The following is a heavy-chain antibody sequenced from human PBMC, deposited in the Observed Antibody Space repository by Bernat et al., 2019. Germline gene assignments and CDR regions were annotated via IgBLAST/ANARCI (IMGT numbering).Heavy chain of an antibody. V-gene: IGHV3-30*04. CDR2: ISVDGSGT. CDR3: TREGHSSGRCGAYDL. J-gene: IGHJ3*01. Sequence: QVQLVESGGGVVQPGESLRLSCAASGFIINNHVIHWVRQAPGKGLEWVAAISVDGSGTYYADSVKGRFTIFRDISKSTVSLQMDSLRPEDPAVFHCTREGHSSGRCGAYDLWGQGTMVTVSA. CDR1: GFIINNHV. D-gene: IGHD6-19*01.